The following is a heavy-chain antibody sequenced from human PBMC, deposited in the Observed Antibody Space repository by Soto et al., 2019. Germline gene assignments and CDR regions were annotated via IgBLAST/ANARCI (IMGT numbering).Heavy chain of an antibody. CDR3: AISTWGVIPNYFDY. Sequence: QVQLQQWGAGLLKPSETLSLTCAVYGGSFSGYYWSWIRQPPGKGLEGIGEINHSGSTNYNPSLKSRVTISVDTSKNQFSLKLSSVPAADTAVYYCAISTWGVIPNYFDYWGQGTLVTVSS. CDR1: GGSFSGYY. J-gene: IGHJ4*02. V-gene: IGHV4-34*01. CDR2: INHSGST. D-gene: IGHD3-10*01.